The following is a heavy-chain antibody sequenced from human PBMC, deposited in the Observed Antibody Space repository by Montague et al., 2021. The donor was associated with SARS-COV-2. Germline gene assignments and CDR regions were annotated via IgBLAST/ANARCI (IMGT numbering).Heavy chain of an antibody. Sequence: SETLSLTCTVSGGSLTSYYWNWIRQSPGKGLEWIGQIYFSGSTNYNPSLRSRVTISADTSRNQFSLKLDSVTAADTAVYYCARFIAAGGVIYNWFDTWGQGALVTVSS. CDR2: IYFSGST. V-gene: IGHV4-59*08. CDR3: ARFIAAGGVIYNWFDT. J-gene: IGHJ5*02. D-gene: IGHD3-16*01. CDR1: GGSLTSYY.